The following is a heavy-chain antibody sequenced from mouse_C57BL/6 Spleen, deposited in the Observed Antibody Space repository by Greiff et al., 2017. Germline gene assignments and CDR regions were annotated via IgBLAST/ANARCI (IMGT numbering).Heavy chain of an antibody. V-gene: IGHV2-9-1*01. CDR3: ARSLYGYDGWYFDV. CDR1: GFSLTSYA. CDR2: IWTGGGT. Sequence: VHLVESGPGLVAPSQSLSITCTVSGFSLTSYAISWVRQPPGKGLEWLGVIWTGGGTNYNSALKSRLSISKDNSKSQVFLKMNSLQTDDTARYYCARSLYGYDGWYFDVWGTGTTVTVSS. J-gene: IGHJ1*03. D-gene: IGHD2-2*01.